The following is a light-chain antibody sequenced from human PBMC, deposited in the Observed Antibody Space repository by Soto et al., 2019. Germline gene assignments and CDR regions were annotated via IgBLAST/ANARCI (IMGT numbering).Light chain of an antibody. Sequence: EVVLTQSPATLSLSPGGRATLSCRASQSVGLSLAWYQQKPGQAPRLLIYDASERASGIPARFSGSGSGTDFTLTSSSLEPEDFAVYYCQQRTSWPPWTFGQGTKVEIK. V-gene: IGKV3-11*01. CDR3: QQRTSWPPWT. CDR1: QSVGLS. J-gene: IGKJ1*01. CDR2: DAS.